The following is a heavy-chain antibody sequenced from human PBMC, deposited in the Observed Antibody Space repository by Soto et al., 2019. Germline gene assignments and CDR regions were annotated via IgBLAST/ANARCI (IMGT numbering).Heavy chain of an antibody. V-gene: IGHV3-23*01. D-gene: IGHD6-19*01. CDR3: AKGGWLDE. CDR1: EFTFSSYV. CDR2: ISVSAGPT. Sequence: EVQLLESGGGLVQPGGSLRLSCAASEFTFSSYVMIWARQPPGKGLERVSDISVSAGPTYYADSVKGRFTISRDNSNNTLYLQMDSLRAEDTAVYYCAKGGWLDEWGPGTLVTVSS. J-gene: IGHJ4*02.